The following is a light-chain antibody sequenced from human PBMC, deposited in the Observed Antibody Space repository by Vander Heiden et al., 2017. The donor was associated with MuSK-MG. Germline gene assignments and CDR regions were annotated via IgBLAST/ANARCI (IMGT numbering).Light chain of an antibody. V-gene: IGKV6-21*01. CDR2: YAS. Sequence: EIVLTQSPDFQSVTPKATVTITCRASQSIGYMLHCYQQRPGQTPKLLIKYASQSGSGVPSRFSGRGSGTDFTLTVNSLEAADAATYCCQQSSSFPLTFGQGTRLEIK. CDR1: QSIGYM. CDR3: QQSSSFPLT. J-gene: IGKJ5*01.